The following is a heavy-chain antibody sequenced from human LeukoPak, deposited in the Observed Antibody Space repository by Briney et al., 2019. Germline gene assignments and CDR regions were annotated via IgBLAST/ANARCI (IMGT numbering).Heavy chain of an antibody. CDR1: GFTFSNYW. D-gene: IGHD6-13*01. CDR2: LKQDGSEK. CDR3: ARAGGTSWADY. V-gene: IGHV3-7*01. J-gene: IGHJ4*02. Sequence: PGWSLRLSCAASGFTFSNYWMNWVRQAPGKGLEGVANLKQDGSEKYYVHSVKGRFTISRDNAKNSLYLQMNSLRVEDTAVYYCARAGGTSWADYWGQGTLVTVSS.